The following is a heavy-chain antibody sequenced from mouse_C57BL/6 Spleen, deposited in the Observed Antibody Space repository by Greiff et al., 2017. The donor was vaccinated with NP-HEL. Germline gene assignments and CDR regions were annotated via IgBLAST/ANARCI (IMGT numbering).Heavy chain of an antibody. V-gene: IGHV14-4*01. D-gene: IGHD2-3*01. J-gene: IGHJ3*01. CDR3: TTGGLLGFAY. CDR1: GFNIKDDY. CDR2: IDPENGDT. Sequence: EVQLQQSGAELVRPGASVKLSCTASGFNIKDDYMHWVKQRPEQGLEWIGWIDPENGDTEYASKFQGKATITADTSSNTAYLQLSSLTSEDTAVYYCTTGGLLGFAYWGQGTLVTVSA.